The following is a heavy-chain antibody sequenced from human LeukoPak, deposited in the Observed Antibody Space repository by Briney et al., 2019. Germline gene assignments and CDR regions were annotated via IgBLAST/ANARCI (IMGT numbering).Heavy chain of an antibody. V-gene: IGHV1-2*02. J-gene: IGHJ6*03. D-gene: IGHD3-10*01. CDR1: GYTFTGYY. CDR3: ARDSMVRGVIKYYYYYYYMDV. Sequence: ASVKVSCKASGYTFTGYYMHWVRQAPGQGLEWMGWINPNSGGTNYAQKFQGRVTMTRDTSISTAYMELSRLRSDDTAVYYCARDSMVRGVIKYYYYYYYMDVWGKGTTVTISS. CDR2: INPNSGGT.